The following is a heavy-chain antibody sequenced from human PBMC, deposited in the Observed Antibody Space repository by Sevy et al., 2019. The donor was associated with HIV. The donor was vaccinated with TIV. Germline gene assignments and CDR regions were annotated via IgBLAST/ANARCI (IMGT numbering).Heavy chain of an antibody. CDR3: AKDLGQVFPPYYFDL. V-gene: IGHV3-23*01. CDR2: ISAIGDTT. CDR1: GFTLRSYA. D-gene: IGHD3-16*01. Sequence: GGSLRLSCAASGFTLRSYAMNWVRQAPGKGLEWVSSISAIGDTTYYADFVRGRFTISRDNSKNTLYLQMNSLRVEDTAVYYCAKDLGQVFPPYYFDLWGQGTLVTVSS. J-gene: IGHJ4*02.